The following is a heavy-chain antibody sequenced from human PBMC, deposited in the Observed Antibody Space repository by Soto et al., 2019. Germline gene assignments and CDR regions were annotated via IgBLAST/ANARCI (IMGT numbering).Heavy chain of an antibody. CDR1: GFTFSSYG. Sequence: QVQLVESGGGVVQPGRSLRLSCAASGFTFSSYGMHWVRQAPGKGLEWVAVISYDGSNKYYADSVKGRFTISRDNSKNTLYLQMNSLRAEDPAVYYCAKDLGLSQGGFEYWGPGTLVTVSS. D-gene: IGHD3-16*01. J-gene: IGHJ4*02. CDR2: ISYDGSNK. V-gene: IGHV3-30*18. CDR3: AKDLGLSQGGFEY.